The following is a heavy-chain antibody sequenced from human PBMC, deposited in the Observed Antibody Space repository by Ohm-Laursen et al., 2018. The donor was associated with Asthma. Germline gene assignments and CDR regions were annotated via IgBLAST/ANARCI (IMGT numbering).Heavy chain of an antibody. Sequence: SLRLSCPASGFTFSSYGMHWVRQAPGKGLEWVAVISNDGSRKKYADSVKGRFTMSRDNSKNTLYLQMNSLRAEDTAVYYCAKDKYYDSSGYYSDWGQGTLVTVSS. CDR1: GFTFSSYG. CDR2: ISNDGSRK. V-gene: IGHV3-30*18. D-gene: IGHD3-22*01. CDR3: AKDKYYDSSGYYSD. J-gene: IGHJ4*02.